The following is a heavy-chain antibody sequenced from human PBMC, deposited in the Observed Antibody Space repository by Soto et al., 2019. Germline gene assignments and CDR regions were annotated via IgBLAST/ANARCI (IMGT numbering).Heavy chain of an antibody. V-gene: IGHV1-69*04. CDR1: GGTFSSYT. CDR2: IIPIVGMA. Sequence: SVKVSCKASGGTFSSYTIIWVRQAPGQGLEWMGRIIPIVGMANYAQKFQGRVTITADKSTSTAYMELSSLTSEDTAVYYCARDQSWHDLVWWFDPWGQGTLLTVSS. D-gene: IGHD1-1*01. CDR3: ARDQSWHDLVWWFDP. J-gene: IGHJ5*02.